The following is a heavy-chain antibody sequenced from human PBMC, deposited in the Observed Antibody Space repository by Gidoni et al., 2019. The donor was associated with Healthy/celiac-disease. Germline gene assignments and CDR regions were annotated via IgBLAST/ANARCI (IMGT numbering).Heavy chain of an antibody. J-gene: IGHJ6*02. Sequence: EVQLLESGGGLVQPGGSLRLSCAASGFTFSSYAMSWVRQAPGKGLEWVSAISGSGGSTYYADSVKGRFTISRDNSKNTLYLQMNSLRAEDTAVYYCAKVYQWLELYYYYGMDVWGQGTTVTVSS. D-gene: IGHD6-19*01. CDR1: GFTFSSYA. CDR3: AKVYQWLELYYYYGMDV. CDR2: ISGSGGST. V-gene: IGHV3-23*01.